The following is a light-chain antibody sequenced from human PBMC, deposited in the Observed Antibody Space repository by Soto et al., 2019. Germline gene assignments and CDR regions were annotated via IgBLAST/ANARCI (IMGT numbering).Light chain of an antibody. J-gene: IGKJ1*01. CDR2: DAS. CDR3: QQYNTYRT. CDR1: QSISNW. Sequence: DLPMTQSPSTLSASVGDRVTIICRASQSISNWLAWYQQRQGTAPKLLIYDASNLQSGVPSRFSGNGSGTEFTLTISSLQPDDSATCYCQQYNTYRTFGQGTKVEI. V-gene: IGKV1-5*02.